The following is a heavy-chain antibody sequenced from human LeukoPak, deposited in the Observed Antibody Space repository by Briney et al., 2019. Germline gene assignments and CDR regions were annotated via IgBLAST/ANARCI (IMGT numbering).Heavy chain of an antibody. CDR1: GYTFTSYG. D-gene: IGHD1-26*01. CDR3: AGDVRGELALQPDY. Sequence: ASVKVSCKASGYTFTSYGINWVRQAPGQGLEWMGWISTYNGNTNYGQKLQGRVTLTTDTSTSTAYMELRSLRSDDTAVFYCAGDVRGELALQPDYWGQGTLVTVSS. J-gene: IGHJ4*02. V-gene: IGHV1-18*01. CDR2: ISTYNGNT.